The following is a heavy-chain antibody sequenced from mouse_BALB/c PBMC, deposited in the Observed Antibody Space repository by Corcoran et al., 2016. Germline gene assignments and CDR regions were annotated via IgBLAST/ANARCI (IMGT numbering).Heavy chain of an antibody. CDR2: INPYNDGT. CDR1: GYTFTSYV. V-gene: IGHV1S136*01. J-gene: IGHJ1*01. CDR3: ARYYGSSHWYFDV. Sequence: EVQLQQSVPELVKPGASVKMSCKASGYTFTSYVMHWVKQKPGQGLEWIGYINPYNDGTKYNEKFKGKATLTSDKSSSTAYMELSSLTSEDSAVYYCARYYGSSHWYFDVWGAGTTVTVSS. D-gene: IGHD1-1*01.